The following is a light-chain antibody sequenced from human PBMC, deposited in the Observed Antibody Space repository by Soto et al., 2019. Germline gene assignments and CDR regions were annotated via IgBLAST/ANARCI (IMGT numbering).Light chain of an antibody. Sequence: QSVLTQPASVSGSPGQSITISCTGTSSDVGSYNLVSWYQQHPGKAPKFMIYGVTKPPSGVSNRFSGSKSGNTASLTISGLQAEDEADYYCCSYAGSNTYVFGTGTKLTVL. V-gene: IGLV2-23*02. CDR3: CSYAGSNTYV. CDR2: GVT. J-gene: IGLJ1*01. CDR1: SSDVGSYNL.